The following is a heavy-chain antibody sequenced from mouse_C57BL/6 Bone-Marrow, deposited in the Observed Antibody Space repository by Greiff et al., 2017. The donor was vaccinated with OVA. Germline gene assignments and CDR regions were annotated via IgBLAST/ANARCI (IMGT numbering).Heavy chain of an antibody. CDR3: ARMGISNYVDWYFDV. Sequence: VQLQQSGPELVKPGASVKIPCKASGYTFTDYNMDWVKQSHGKSLEWIGDINPNNGGTIYNQKFKGKATLTVDKSSSTAYMELRSLTSEDTAVYYCARMGISNYVDWYFDVWGTGTTVTVSS. J-gene: IGHJ1*03. CDR2: INPNNGGT. D-gene: IGHD2-5*01. CDR1: GYTFTDYN. V-gene: IGHV1-18*01.